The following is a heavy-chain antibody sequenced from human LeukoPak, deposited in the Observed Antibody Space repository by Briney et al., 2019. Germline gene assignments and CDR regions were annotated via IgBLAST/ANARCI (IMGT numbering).Heavy chain of an antibody. CDR1: GFTFNNHV. CDR2: ISSDGSLK. J-gene: IGHJ6*03. CDR3: AKADEYYYYYYYLDV. V-gene: IGHV3-30*04. D-gene: IGHD5-24*01. Sequence: GGSLRLSCAASGFTFNNHVMHWVRQAPGKGLEWVAVISSDGSLKYYADSVRGRFTISRDNSQNTLYLQMNSLRGEDTAVYYCAKADEYYYYYYYLDVWGKGTTVTVSS.